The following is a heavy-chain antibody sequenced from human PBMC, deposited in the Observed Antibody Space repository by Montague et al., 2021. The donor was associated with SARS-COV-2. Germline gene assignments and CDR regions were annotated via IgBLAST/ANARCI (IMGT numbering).Heavy chain of an antibody. CDR3: AGRYRRAMEV. D-gene: IGHD5-12*01. V-gene: IGHV4-59*08. CDR2: IYYSGSI. J-gene: IGHJ6*02. CDR1: GGSVSGYY. Sequence: SETLSLTCSVSGGSVSGYYWSWIRQPPGGGLEWIAYIYYSGSINXKPSFKGRLTISVDTSKNQFSLKLRSATAADTADYYCAGRYRRAMEVWGQGTTVTVSS.